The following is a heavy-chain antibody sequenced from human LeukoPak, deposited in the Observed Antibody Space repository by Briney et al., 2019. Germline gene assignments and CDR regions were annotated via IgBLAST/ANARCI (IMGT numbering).Heavy chain of an antibody. CDR2: INPNSGGT. J-gene: IGHJ6*02. Sequence: ASVKVSCKASGYTFTSYDINWVRQATGQGLEWRGWINPNSGGTNYAQKFQGRGTMTRDTSISTAYMELSRLRSDDTAVYYCARGGGARAYGMDVWGQGTTVTVSS. CDR1: GYTFTSYD. V-gene: IGHV1-2*02. D-gene: IGHD1-26*01. CDR3: ARGGGARAYGMDV.